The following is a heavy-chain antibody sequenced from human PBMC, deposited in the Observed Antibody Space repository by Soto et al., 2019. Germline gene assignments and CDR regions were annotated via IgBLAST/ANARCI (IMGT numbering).Heavy chain of an antibody. CDR1: GFSISKSS. CDR2: ISGDGETT. CDR3: AKGDSGTTPPYYFDR. V-gene: IGHV3-23*01. J-gene: IGHJ4*02. Sequence: GGSLRLSCAASGFSISKSSMNWVRQAPGKGLDWVSSISGDGETTAYADSVQGRFTISKDNSKNTVSLQMRSLTAEDTAVYYCAKGDSGTTPPYYFDRWGQGTLVTVSS. D-gene: IGHD1-1*01.